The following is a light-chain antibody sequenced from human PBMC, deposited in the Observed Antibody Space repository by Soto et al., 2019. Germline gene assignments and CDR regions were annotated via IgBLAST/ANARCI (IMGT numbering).Light chain of an antibody. CDR3: QKYNSAPWT. V-gene: IGKV1-27*01. CDR1: QGISNF. J-gene: IGKJ1*01. Sequence: DIQMTQSPSSLSASVGDRVTITCRASQGISNFVAWYQQIPGKVPKLLIYGASTLQSGVPSRFSGSGSGTEFTPTISSLQPEDVATYYCQKYNSAPWTFGHGTKVEIK. CDR2: GAS.